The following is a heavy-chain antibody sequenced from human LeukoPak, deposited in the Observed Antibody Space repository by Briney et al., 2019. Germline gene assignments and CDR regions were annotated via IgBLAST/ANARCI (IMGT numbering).Heavy chain of an antibody. CDR3: ARLIHVYCSGGSCYSVNFDY. V-gene: IGHV3-23*01. D-gene: IGHD2-15*01. CDR2: ISVSGGST. J-gene: IGHJ4*02. Sequence: GGSLRLSCAASGFTFSNYAMSWVRQAPGKGLEWVSEISVSGGSTYYADSVKGRFTISRDNSKNTLYLQMNSLRAEDTAVYYCARLIHVYCSGGSCYSVNFDYWGQGTLVTVSS. CDR1: GFTFSNYA.